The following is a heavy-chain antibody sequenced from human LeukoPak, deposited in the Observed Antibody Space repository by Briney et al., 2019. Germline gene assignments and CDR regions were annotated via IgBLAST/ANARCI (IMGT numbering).Heavy chain of an antibody. Sequence: SETLSLTCTVSGGSISSGGYYWSWIRQPPGKGLEWIGYIYHSGSTYYNPSLKSRVTISVDRSKNQFSLKLSSVTAVDTAVYYCARDGGSYKIDYWGQGTLVTVSS. D-gene: IGHD1-26*01. V-gene: IGHV4-30-2*01. CDR3: ARDGGSYKIDY. CDR2: IYHSGST. J-gene: IGHJ4*02. CDR1: GGSISSGGYY.